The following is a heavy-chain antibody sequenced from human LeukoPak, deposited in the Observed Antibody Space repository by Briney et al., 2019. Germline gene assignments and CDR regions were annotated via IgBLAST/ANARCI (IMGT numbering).Heavy chain of an antibody. D-gene: IGHD5-18*01. V-gene: IGHV3-21*01. CDR3: ARVGTAMGGFDY. CDR1: GFTFSSYS. CDR2: ISSSSSYI. Sequence: GGSLRLSCAVSGFTFSSYSMNWVRQAPGKGLEWVSSISSSSSYIYYADSVKGRFTISRDNAKNSLYLQMNSLRAEDTAVYYCARVGTAMGGFDYWGQGTLVTVSS. J-gene: IGHJ4*02.